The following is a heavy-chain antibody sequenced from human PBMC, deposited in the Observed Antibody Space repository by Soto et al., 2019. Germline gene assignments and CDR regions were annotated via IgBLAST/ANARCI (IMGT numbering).Heavy chain of an antibody. V-gene: IGHV6-1*01. J-gene: IGHJ5*02. Sequence: SQTLSLTCAISGDSVSSNSAAWNWIRQSPSRGLEWLGRTYYRSKWYNDYAVSVKSRITINPDTSKNQFSLQLNSVTAADTAVYYCAREVLGYCSSTSCYNWFDPWGQGTLVTVSS. CDR1: GDSVSSNSAA. CDR2: TYYRSKWYN. CDR3: AREVLGYCSSTSCYNWFDP. D-gene: IGHD2-2*01.